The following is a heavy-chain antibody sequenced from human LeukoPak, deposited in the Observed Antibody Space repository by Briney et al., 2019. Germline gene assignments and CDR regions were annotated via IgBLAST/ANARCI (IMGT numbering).Heavy chain of an antibody. CDR2: IYYSGST. Sequence: SETLSLTCTVSGGSISSSSYYWGWIRQPPGKGLEWIGSIYYSGSTYYNPSLKSRVTISVDTSKNQFSLKLSSVTAADTAVYYCARVRGGGRGYYFDYWGQGTLVAVSS. D-gene: IGHD2-15*01. CDR1: GGSISSSSYY. J-gene: IGHJ4*02. V-gene: IGHV4-39*07. CDR3: ARVRGGGRGYYFDY.